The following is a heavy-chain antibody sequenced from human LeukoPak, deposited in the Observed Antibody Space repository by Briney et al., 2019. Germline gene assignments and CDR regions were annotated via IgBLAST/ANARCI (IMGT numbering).Heavy chain of an antibody. Sequence: GGSLRLSCAASGFTFDDYGITWVRQAPGKGLEWVSGINRNGGSTAYGDSVKGRFAISRDNAKNSLYLQMNSLRAEDTAVYYCARDSGHVDTAMAHDYWGQGTLVTVSS. D-gene: IGHD5-18*01. V-gene: IGHV3-20*04. J-gene: IGHJ4*02. CDR1: GFTFDDYG. CDR3: ARDSGHVDTAMAHDY. CDR2: INRNGGST.